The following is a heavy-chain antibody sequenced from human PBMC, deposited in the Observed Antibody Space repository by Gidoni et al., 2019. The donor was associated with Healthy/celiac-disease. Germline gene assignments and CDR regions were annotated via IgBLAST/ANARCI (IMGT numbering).Heavy chain of an antibody. D-gene: IGHD3-3*01. J-gene: IGHJ5*02. V-gene: IGHV4-39*01. CDR1: GGSLRSSSYY. Sequence: QLQLQESGPGLVKPSETLSLTCTVSGGSLRSSSYYWGWIRQPPGKGLEWIGSIYYSGSTYYNPSLKSRVTISVDTAKNQFSLKLSSVTAADTAVYYCANQLYYDFWSGYSSWFDPWGQGTLVTVSS. CDR3: ANQLYYDFWSGYSSWFDP. CDR2: IYYSGST.